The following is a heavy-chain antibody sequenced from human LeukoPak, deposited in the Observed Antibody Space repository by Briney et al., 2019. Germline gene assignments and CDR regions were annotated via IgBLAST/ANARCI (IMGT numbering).Heavy chain of an antibody. Sequence: GASVKVSCKASGYTFTGYYMHWVRQAPGQGLEWIGRINPNSGGTNYAQKFQGRVTMTRDTSISTAYMELSRLRSDDTAVYYCARDLGYYCDSSGYYENWFDPWGQGTLVTVSS. CDR3: ARDLGYYCDSSGYYENWFDP. D-gene: IGHD3-22*01. V-gene: IGHV1-2*06. CDR2: INPNSGGT. J-gene: IGHJ5*02. CDR1: GYTFTGYY.